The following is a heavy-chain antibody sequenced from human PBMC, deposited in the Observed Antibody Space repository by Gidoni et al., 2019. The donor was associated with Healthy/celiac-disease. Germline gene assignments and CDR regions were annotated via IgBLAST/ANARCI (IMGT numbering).Heavy chain of an antibody. Sequence: EVQLVESGGGLVQPGGSLRLSCSASGFTFSSYAMHWVRQAPGKGLEYVSAISSNGGSTYYADSVKGRFTISRDNSKNTLYLQMSSLRAEDTAVYYCVNFGYSYGRWGAFDIWGQGTMVTVSS. V-gene: IGHV3-64D*06. J-gene: IGHJ3*02. D-gene: IGHD5-18*01. CDR2: ISSNGGST. CDR1: GFTFSSYA. CDR3: VNFGYSYGRWGAFDI.